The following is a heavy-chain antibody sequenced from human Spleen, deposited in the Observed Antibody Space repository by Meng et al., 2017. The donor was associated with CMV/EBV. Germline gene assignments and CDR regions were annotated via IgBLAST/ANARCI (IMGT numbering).Heavy chain of an antibody. V-gene: IGHV3-21*01. J-gene: IGHJ4*02. CDR2: ISSSSSYI. CDR3: ALYCSSTSFSPD. CDR1: GFTFSSYS. Sequence: GESLKISCAASGFTFSSYSMNWVRQAPGKGLEWVSSISSSSSYIYDADSVKGRFTISRDNAKNSLYLQMNSLRAEDTAVYYCALYCSSTSFSPDWGQGTLVTVSS. D-gene: IGHD2-2*01.